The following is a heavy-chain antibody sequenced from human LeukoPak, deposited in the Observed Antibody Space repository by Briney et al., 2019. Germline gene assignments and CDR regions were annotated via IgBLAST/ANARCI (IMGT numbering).Heavy chain of an antibody. CDR2: ISAYNGNT. J-gene: IGHJ6*02. V-gene: IGHV1-18*01. D-gene: IGHD2-2*02. CDR3: ARGHCSSTSCYSETYYYYGMDV. CDR1: GYTFTSYG. Sequence: ASVKVSCKASGYTFTSYGISWVRQAPGQVLEWMGWISAYNGNTNYAQKLQGRVTMTTDTSTSTAYMELRSLRSDDTAVYYCARGHCSSTSCYSETYYYYGMDVWGQGTTVTVSS.